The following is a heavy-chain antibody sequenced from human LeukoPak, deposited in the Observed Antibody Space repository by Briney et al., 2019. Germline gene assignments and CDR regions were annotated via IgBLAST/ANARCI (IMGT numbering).Heavy chain of an antibody. CDR1: GGSISSYY. V-gene: IGHV4-4*07. D-gene: IGHD3-3*01. Sequence: PSETLSLTCTVSGGSISSYYWSWIRQPAGKGLEWIGRIYTSGSTNYNPSLKSRVTMSVDTSKNQFSLKLSPVTAADTAVYYCARASLLEWLFLGDAFDIWGQGTMVTVSS. J-gene: IGHJ3*02. CDR3: ARASLLEWLFLGDAFDI. CDR2: IYTSGST.